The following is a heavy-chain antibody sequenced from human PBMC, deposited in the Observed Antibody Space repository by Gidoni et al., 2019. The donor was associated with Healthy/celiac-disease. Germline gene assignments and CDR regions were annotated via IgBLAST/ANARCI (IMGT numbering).Heavy chain of an antibody. CDR2: ITPIFGTA. J-gene: IGHJ5*02. CDR1: GGTFSSHA. CDR3: ARVGYYYDSRAPRKGDWFDP. V-gene: IGHV1-69*01. D-gene: IGHD3-22*01. Sequence: QVQLVQSGAEVKKPGSSVKVSCKASGGTFSSHAISWVRQAPGQGLEWMGGITPIFGTANYAQKFQGRVTITADESTSTAYMELSSLRSEDTAVYYCARVGYYYDSRAPRKGDWFDPWGQGTLVTVSS.